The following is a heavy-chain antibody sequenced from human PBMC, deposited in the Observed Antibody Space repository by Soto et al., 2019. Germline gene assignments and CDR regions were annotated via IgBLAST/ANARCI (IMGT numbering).Heavy chain of an antibody. V-gene: IGHV4-39*01. D-gene: IGHD3-10*01. Sequence: LQLRQSGPGLVQPSETLSHTCSVSGASISSGDYYWGWIRQPPGKGLEWIGSIFSDGSPYYNPSLQSRVTFSIDTSRNQFSLKLNSATAADTAVYYCVRTVGSSWFFDLWGRGTLITVS. CDR2: IFSDGSP. CDR3: VRTVGSSWFFDL. J-gene: IGHJ2*01. CDR1: GASISSGDYY.